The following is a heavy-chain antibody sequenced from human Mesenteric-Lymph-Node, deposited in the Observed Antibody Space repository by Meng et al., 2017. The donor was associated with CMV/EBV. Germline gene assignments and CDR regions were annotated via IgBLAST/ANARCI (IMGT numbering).Heavy chain of an antibody. CDR3: ARINYDDSSGYYYGYFDY. J-gene: IGHJ4*02. V-gene: IGHV2-70*19. CDR1: GFSLSSSEMS. Sequence: SGPTLVTPTQTLTLTGTFAGFSLSSSEMSVCWVRQSPGKALEWLAFIECDDEKHYSTSLKTRLTISKDASKNQVVLTMTNMDPVDTGIYYCARINYDDSSGYYYGYFDYWGQGTTVTVSS. D-gene: IGHD3-22*01. CDR2: IECDDEK.